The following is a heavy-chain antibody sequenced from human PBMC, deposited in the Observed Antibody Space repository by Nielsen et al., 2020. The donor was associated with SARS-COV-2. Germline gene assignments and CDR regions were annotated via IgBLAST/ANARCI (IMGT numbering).Heavy chain of an antibody. J-gene: IGHJ4*02. CDR1: GYTFTSYG. Sequence: ASVKVSCKASGYTFTSYGISWVRQAPGQGLEWMGWISAYNGNTNYAQKLQGRVTMTTDTSTSTAYMELRSLRSDDTAAYYCARDLYGVTGWYFDYWGQGTLVTVSS. D-gene: IGHD6-19*01. CDR2: ISAYNGNT. V-gene: IGHV1-18*01. CDR3: ARDLYGVTGWYFDY.